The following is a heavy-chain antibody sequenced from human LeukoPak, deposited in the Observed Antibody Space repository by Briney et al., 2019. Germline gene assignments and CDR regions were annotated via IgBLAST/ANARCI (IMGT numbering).Heavy chain of an antibody. J-gene: IGHJ4*02. CDR3: XRASXXIVVVTLDY. CDR2: ITNSGDSA. CDR1: GFTFISYA. Sequence: GGSLRLSCAASGFTFISYAINWVRQAPGKGLEWVSGITNSGDSAYYADSVKGRFTISRDNSKNTVYLQMNGLRADDTAVYYCXRASXXIVVVTLDYWGQGTLVTVXS. V-gene: IGHV3-23*01. D-gene: IGHD3-22*01.